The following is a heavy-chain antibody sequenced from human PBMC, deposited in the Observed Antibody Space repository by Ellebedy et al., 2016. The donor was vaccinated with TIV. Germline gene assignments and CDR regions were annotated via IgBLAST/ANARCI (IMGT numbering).Heavy chain of an antibody. J-gene: IGHJ4*02. V-gene: IGHV4-34*01. Sequence: SETLSLTCVYGGSFSGYHWSWIRQPPGQGLEWIGESTHSGSTNYNPSLKSRVTISVDTSKNQLSLKLSSLTAADTAVYYCAGDPSGVTGTLAYWGQGTLVTVSS. CDR3: AGDPSGVTGTLAY. CDR2: STHSGST. CDR1: GGSFSGYH. D-gene: IGHD1-20*01.